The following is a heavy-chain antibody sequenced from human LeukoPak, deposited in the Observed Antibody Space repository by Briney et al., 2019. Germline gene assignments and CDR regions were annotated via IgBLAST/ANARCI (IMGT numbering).Heavy chain of an antibody. Sequence: GGSLRLSCAASGFTFSSYAMSWVRQAPGKGLEWVSAISGSGGSTYYADSVKGRFTISRGNSKNTLYLQMNSLRAKDTAVYYCAKDVAMDGDPPFDYWGQGTLVTVSS. D-gene: IGHD4-17*01. CDR2: ISGSGGST. CDR1: GFTFSSYA. J-gene: IGHJ4*02. V-gene: IGHV3-23*01. CDR3: AKDVAMDGDPPFDY.